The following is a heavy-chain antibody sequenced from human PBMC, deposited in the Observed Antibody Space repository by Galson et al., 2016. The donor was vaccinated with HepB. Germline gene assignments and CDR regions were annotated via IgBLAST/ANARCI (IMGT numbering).Heavy chain of an antibody. V-gene: IGHV1-69*04. D-gene: IGHD1-26*01. J-gene: IGHJ4*02. CDR1: GDTLSRYA. CDR2: IIPIPSVA. CDR3: ARAKSGWELPDFDY. Sequence: SVKVSCKASGDTLSRYALNWVRQAPGQGLEWMGRIIPIPSVAHYAQNFQGRVTIIADKSTNTAYMELSSLRSDDTAVYYCARAKSGWELPDFDYWGQGTLVTVSS.